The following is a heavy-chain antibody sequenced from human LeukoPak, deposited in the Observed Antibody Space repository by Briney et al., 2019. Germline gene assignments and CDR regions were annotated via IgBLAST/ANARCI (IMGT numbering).Heavy chain of an antibody. CDR1: GYTFTSYG. V-gene: IGHV1-18*01. Sequence: ASVKVSCKASGYTFTSYGISWVRQAPGQGLEWMGWISAYNGNTNYAQKLQGRVTMTRDTSTSTVYMELSSLRSEDTAVYYCAAPWGLDAFDIWGQGTMVTVSS. CDR3: AAPWGLDAFDI. J-gene: IGHJ3*02. CDR2: ISAYNGNT. D-gene: IGHD7-27*01.